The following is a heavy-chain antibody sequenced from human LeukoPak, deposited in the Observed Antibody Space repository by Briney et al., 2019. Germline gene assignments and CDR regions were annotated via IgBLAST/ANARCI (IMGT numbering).Heavy chain of an antibody. V-gene: IGHV1-18*01. CDR2: ISAYNGNT. CDR3: AREWVGVGASTPFDY. J-gene: IGHJ4*02. Sequence: GASVKVSCKASGYTFTSYGISWVRQAPGQGLEWMGWISAYNGNTNYAQKLQGRVTMTTDTSTSTAYMELRSLRSDDTAVYYCAREWVGVGASTPFDYWGQGTLVTVSS. D-gene: IGHD1-26*01. CDR1: GYTFTSYG.